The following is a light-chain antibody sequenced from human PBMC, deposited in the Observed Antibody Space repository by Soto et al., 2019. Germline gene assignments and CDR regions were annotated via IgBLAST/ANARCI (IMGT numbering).Light chain of an antibody. CDR2: GTS. CDR3: QQYNKWPYT. CDR1: PSVGRN. J-gene: IGKJ2*01. V-gene: IGKV3-15*01. Sequence: EIVMTQSPVALSVSPGESAALSCRASPSVGRNFAWYQNRPGQAPMVLIYGTSTRATGVPARFSGSGSGTDFTLTISSLQSEDFAVYYGQQYNKWPYTFGQGTRLEIK.